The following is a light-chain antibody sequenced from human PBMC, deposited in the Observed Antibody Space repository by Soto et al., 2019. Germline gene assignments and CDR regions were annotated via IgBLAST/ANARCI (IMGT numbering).Light chain of an antibody. Sequence: QSALTKPPSASGSPGQSVTISCTGTSSDIGGYNYVSWYQQHPGKAPKLIISEVSKRPSGVPDRFSGSKSGNTASLTVSGLRADDEADYYCNSYAGSNNWVFGGGTKVTVL. CDR1: SSDIGGYNY. J-gene: IGLJ3*02. CDR3: NSYAGSNNWV. CDR2: EVS. V-gene: IGLV2-8*01.